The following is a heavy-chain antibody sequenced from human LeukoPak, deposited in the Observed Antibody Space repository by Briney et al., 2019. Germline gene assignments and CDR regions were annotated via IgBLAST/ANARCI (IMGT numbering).Heavy chain of an antibody. Sequence: PGGSLRLSCAASGFTFSSYWMTWVRQAPGRGLEWVANINQDGSGKYYVDSVKGRFTISRDNAKNTLYLQMNSLRGEDTAVYYCAGGIGLEYWGQGTLVTVSS. CDR3: AGGIGLEY. V-gene: IGHV3-7*04. J-gene: IGHJ4*02. CDR1: GFTFSSYW. D-gene: IGHD1-26*01. CDR2: INQDGSGK.